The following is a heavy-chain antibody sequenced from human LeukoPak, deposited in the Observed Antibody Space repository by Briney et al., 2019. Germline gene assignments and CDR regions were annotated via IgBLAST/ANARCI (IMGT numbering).Heavy chain of an antibody. CDR2: INNDGSST. J-gene: IGHJ4*02. D-gene: IGHD3-22*01. Sequence: GGSLRLSCAASGFTFSSYWMHWVRQAPGKGLVWVSRINNDGSSTSYVDSVKGRFTISRDNAKNTLYLQMNSLGAEDTAVYYCAENYYDSRGYFGYWGRGTLVTVSS. V-gene: IGHV3-74*01. CDR3: AENYYDSRGYFGY. CDR1: GFTFSSYW.